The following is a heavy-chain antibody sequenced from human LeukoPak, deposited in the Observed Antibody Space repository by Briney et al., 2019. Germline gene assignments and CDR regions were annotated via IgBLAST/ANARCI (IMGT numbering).Heavy chain of an antibody. CDR3: AKAPFTTCSGAYCYPFDY. CDR2: INPSGGST. CDR1: GYTFTSYY. V-gene: IGHV1-46*01. J-gene: IGHJ4*02. D-gene: IGHD2-15*01. Sequence: ASVKVSCKASGYTFTSYYMHWVRQAPGQGLEWMGIINPSGGSTSYAQKFQGRVTMTRDMSTSTVYMELSSLRSEDTAVYYCAKAPFTTCSGAYCYPFDYWSQGTLVTVSS.